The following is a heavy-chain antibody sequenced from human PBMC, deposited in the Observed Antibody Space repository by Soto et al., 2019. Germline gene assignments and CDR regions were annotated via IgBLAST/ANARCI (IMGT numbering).Heavy chain of an antibody. CDR1: AGFMSPYY. V-gene: IGHV4-59*01. CDR2: IYYSGST. D-gene: IGHD1-26*01. J-gene: IGHJ4*01. Sequence: PQTLSHTYTGSAGFMSPYYWSLIRHPPGKGLEWIGYIYYSGSTNYNPSLKSRVTISVDTSKNQFSLKLSSVTAADTAVYYCARDLRHPRYDSGFDYRGHGSLRTVS. CDR3: ARDLRHPRYDSGFDY.